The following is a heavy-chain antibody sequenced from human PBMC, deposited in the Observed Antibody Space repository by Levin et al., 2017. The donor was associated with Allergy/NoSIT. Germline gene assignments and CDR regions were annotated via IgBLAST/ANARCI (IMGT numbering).Heavy chain of an antibody. Sequence: PGESLKISCAASGFTFSSYAMHWVRQAPGKGLEWVAVISYDGSNKYYADSVKGRFTISRDNSKNTLYLQMNSLRAEDTAVYYCARDPQRTGHIVGATLGYWGQGTLVTVSS. CDR2: ISYDGSNK. CDR3: ARDPQRTGHIVGATLGY. V-gene: IGHV3-30-3*01. CDR1: GFTFSSYA. J-gene: IGHJ4*02. D-gene: IGHD1-26*01.